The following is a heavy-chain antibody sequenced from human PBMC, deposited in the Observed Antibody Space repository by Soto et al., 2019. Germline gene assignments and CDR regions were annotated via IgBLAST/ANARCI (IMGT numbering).Heavy chain of an antibody. CDR1: GYSFTSYW. J-gene: IGHJ6*02. V-gene: IGHV5-51*01. Sequence: LGESLKISCKGSGYSFTSYWIGWVRQMPGKGLEWMGIIYPGDSDTRYSPSFQGQVTVSADKSISTAYLQWSSLKASDTAMYYCARQVTGDYHYYYGMDVWGQGTTVTVSS. D-gene: IGHD4-17*01. CDR3: ARQVTGDYHYYYGMDV. CDR2: IYPGDSDT.